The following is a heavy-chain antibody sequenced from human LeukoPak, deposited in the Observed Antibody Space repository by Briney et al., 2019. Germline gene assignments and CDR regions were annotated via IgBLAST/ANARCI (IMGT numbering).Heavy chain of an antibody. J-gene: IGHJ1*01. CDR1: GYTFTCYG. Sequence: VASVKVSCKASGYTFTCYGISWVRQAPGQGLEWMGWISAYNGNTNYAQKLQGRVTMTTDTSTSTAYMELRSLRSDDTAVYYCARAPQYAVRQYFQHWGRGTLVTVSS. V-gene: IGHV1-18*01. CDR3: ARAPQYAVRQYFQH. D-gene: IGHD2-2*01. CDR2: ISAYNGNT.